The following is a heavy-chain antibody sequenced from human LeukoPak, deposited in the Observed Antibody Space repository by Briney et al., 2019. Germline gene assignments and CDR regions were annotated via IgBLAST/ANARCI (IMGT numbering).Heavy chain of an antibody. CDR3: ARHEEGQTGDY. CDR1: GFSFISYW. CDR2: IYPGDSDT. Sequence: GESLKISCRGSGFSFISYWIAWVRQMPGKGLEWMGIIYPGDSDTRYSPSFQGQVTISADKSISTAYLQWSSLKASDTAMYYCARHEEGQTGDYWGQGTLVTVSS. J-gene: IGHJ4*02. V-gene: IGHV5-51*01.